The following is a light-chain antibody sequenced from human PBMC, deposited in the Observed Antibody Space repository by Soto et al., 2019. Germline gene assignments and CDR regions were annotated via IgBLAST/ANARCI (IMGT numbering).Light chain of an antibody. CDR3: HRDYSYFT. Sequence: DIQMTQSPSTLSASVGDRVTITCRASQSISSWLAWYQQKPGKAPKLLIYDASSLESGVPSRFSGSGSESEFTLSIRGLQHYAFSYCYCHRDYSYFTFGQGTQVEIK. J-gene: IGKJ1*01. CDR1: QSISSW. CDR2: DAS. V-gene: IGKV1-5*01.